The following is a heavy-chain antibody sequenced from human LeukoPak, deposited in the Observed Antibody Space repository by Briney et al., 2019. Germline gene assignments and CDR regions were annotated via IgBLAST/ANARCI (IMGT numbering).Heavy chain of an antibody. J-gene: IGHJ4*02. Sequence: GGSLRLSCAASGFTFSSYAMNWVRQAPGKGLEWVSPVSGSGTITYYADSVQGRFTISRDNSKSTLCLQMNSLRAEDTAVYYCAKQLGYCSDGSCYFPYWGQGTLVTVSS. CDR1: GFTFSSYA. CDR2: VSGSGTIT. D-gene: IGHD2-15*01. V-gene: IGHV3-23*01. CDR3: AKQLGYCSDGSCYFPY.